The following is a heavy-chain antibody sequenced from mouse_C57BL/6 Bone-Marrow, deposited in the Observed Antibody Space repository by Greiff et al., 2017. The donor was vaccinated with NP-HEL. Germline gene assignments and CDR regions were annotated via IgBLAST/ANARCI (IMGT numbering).Heavy chain of an antibody. CDR1: GYTFTSYG. CDR3: AYGYDGYFDV. CDR2: IYPRSGNT. Sequence: QVQLQQSGAELARPGASVKLSCKASGYTFTSYGISWVKQRTGQGLEWIGEIYPRSGNTSYNEKFKGKATLTADKSSSTAYMELRSLTSEDSAVYFCAYGYDGYFDVWGTGTTVTVSS. V-gene: IGHV1-81*01. J-gene: IGHJ1*03. D-gene: IGHD2-2*01.